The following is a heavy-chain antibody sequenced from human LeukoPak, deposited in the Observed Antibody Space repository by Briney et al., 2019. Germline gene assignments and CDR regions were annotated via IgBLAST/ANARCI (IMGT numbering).Heavy chain of an antibody. Sequence: SVKVSCKASGGTFSSYAISWVRQAPGQGLEWMGGIIPIFGTANYAQKFQGRVTITADESTSTAYMELSSLRSEDTAVYYCARVGRMRNYYLDYWGQGTLVTVSS. CDR1: GGTFSSYA. CDR3: ARVGRMRNYYLDY. D-gene: IGHD1-26*01. V-gene: IGHV1-69*13. J-gene: IGHJ4*02. CDR2: IIPIFGTA.